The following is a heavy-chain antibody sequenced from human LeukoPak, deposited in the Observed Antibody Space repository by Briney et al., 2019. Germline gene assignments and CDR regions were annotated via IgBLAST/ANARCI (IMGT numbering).Heavy chain of an antibody. D-gene: IGHD7-27*01. CDR1: GGSISSGGYY. CDR3: ARGSTGDKSNN. J-gene: IGHJ4*02. V-gene: IGHV4-31*03. Sequence: KSSETLSLTCTVSGGSISSGGYYWRWIRQLPGKGLEWIGYIYYSGTTSYNPSLKSRLTISLDTSENQFSLKLSSVTAADTAVYYCARGSTGDKSNNWGQGTLVTVSS. CDR2: IYYSGTT.